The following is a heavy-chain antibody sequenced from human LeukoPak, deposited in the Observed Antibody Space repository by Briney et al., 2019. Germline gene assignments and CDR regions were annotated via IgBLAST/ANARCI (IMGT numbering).Heavy chain of an antibody. V-gene: IGHV4-34*01. D-gene: IGHD2-2*01. Sequence: SETLSLTCAVYGWSFNDYYWNWIRHPLGKGLEWIGEINARGDTNYNPSLKSRANISVDTSKKQSSLRLTSMIAADTALYYCARGQVPAARGYNWFDPWGQGTLVTVSS. J-gene: IGHJ5*02. CDR2: INARGDT. CDR1: GWSFNDYY. CDR3: ARGQVPAARGYNWFDP.